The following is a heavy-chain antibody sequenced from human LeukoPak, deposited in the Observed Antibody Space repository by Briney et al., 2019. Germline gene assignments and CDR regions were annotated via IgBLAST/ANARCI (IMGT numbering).Heavy chain of an antibody. Sequence: GGSLRLSCAASGFTFSSYAMSWVRQAPGKGLEWVGRIKSKTDGGTTDYAAPVKGRFTISRDDSKNTLYLQMNSLKTEDTAVYYCTTAIAAFNAFDIWGQGTMVTVSS. V-gene: IGHV3-15*01. CDR3: TTAIAAFNAFDI. D-gene: IGHD6-13*01. CDR2: IKSKTDGGTT. CDR1: GFTFSSYA. J-gene: IGHJ3*02.